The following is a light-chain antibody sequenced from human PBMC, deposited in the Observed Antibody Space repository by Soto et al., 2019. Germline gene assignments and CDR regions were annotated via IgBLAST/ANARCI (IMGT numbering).Light chain of an antibody. CDR3: QQYGGSPPYT. V-gene: IGKV3-20*01. CDR2: CAS. J-gene: IGKJ2*01. Sequence: EIVLTQSPGTLSLSPGERATLSCRASHSVSSTYLAWDQQKPGQAPRLLIYCASSRATGIPDRFSGSGSGTDFTLTISRLEPEDFAVYYCQQYGGSPPYTVGEGTKLEIK. CDR1: HSVSSTY.